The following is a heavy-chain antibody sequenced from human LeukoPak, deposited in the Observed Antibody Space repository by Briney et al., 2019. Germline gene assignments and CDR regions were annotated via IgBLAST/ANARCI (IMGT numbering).Heavy chain of an antibody. CDR3: AKDQVISGSEASDI. V-gene: IGHV3-23*01. Sequence: GGSLRLSCAASGFTFSSYTMNWVRQAPGKGLEWVSAISGSGVGTYYADSVKGRFTISRDNSWNTLYLQMSSLGAEDTAVYYCAKDQVISGSEASDIWGQGTMVTVSS. D-gene: IGHD2-21*01. J-gene: IGHJ3*02. CDR2: ISGSGVGT. CDR1: GFTFSSYT.